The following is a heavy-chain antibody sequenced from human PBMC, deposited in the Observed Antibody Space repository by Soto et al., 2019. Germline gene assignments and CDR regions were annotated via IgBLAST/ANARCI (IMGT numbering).Heavy chain of an antibody. D-gene: IGHD2-2*01. CDR3: ASSRSTTLHIGYSDYYYGMDV. CDR2: ISSSSSYT. Sequence: GGSLRLSCAASGFTFSDYYMSWIRQAPGKGLEWVSYISSSSSYTNYADSVKGRFTISRDNAKNSLYLQMNSLRAEDTAVYYCASSRSTTLHIGYSDYYYGMDVWGQGTTVTVSS. CDR1: GFTFSDYY. V-gene: IGHV3-11*03. J-gene: IGHJ6*02.